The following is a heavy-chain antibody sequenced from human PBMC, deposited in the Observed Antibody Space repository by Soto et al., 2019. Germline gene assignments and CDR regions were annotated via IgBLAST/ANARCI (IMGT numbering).Heavy chain of an antibody. CDR3: AKASNVLRYFDWPFYGMDV. CDR1: GFTFSAYA. D-gene: IGHD3-9*01. Sequence: GGSLRLSCVASGFTFSAYAFHWVRQAPGKGLEWVSAISGSGGSTYYADSVKGRFTISRDNSKNTLYLQMNSLRAEDTAVYYCAKASNVLRYFDWPFYGMDVWGQGTTVTVSS. J-gene: IGHJ6*02. V-gene: IGHV3-23*01. CDR2: ISGSGGST.